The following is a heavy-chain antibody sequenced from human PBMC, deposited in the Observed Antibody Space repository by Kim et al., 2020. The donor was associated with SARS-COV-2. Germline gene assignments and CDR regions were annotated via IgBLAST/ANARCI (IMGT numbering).Heavy chain of an antibody. CDR1: GFTMSSYW. CDR3: ATRHCTITACFLSSYKVFDI. D-gene: IGHD2-8*01. V-gene: IGHV3-7*01. CDR2: IDQDGNQR. Sequence: GGSLRLSCAASGFTMSSYWMTWVRQVPGKGLEWLANIDQDGNQRYYVDSVKGRFTISRDNAKNSLSLQMNSLRVEDTAVYHCATRHCTITACFLSSYKVFDIWGQGTTVTVSS. J-gene: IGHJ3*02.